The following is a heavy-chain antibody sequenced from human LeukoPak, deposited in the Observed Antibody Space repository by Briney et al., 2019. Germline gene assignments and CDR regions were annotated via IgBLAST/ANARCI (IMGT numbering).Heavy chain of an antibody. V-gene: IGHV3-23*01. CDR2: LRGGDFFK. D-gene: IGHD3-10*02. J-gene: IGHJ3*01. Sequence: GGSLRLSCAASGFTFSSSSMSWVRQAPGKGLEWFSSLRGGDFFKYYADSGKGRYPMSRDSSQSTLYLQLNSLRAEDTAVHYRAKDVRAASDAFAVWGLGTLVPVSS. CDR3: AKDVRAASDAFAV. CDR1: GFTFSSSS.